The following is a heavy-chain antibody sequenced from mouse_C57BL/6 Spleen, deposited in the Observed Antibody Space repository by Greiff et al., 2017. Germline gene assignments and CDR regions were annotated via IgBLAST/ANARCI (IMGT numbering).Heavy chain of an antibody. CDR2: IHPNSGST. V-gene: IGHV1-64*01. CDR3: ARGGGGHLAY. Sequence: QVQLQQSGAELVKPGASVKLSCKASGYTFTSYWMHWVKQRPGQGLEWIGMIHPNSGSTNYNEKFKSKATLTVDKSSSTAYMHLSSLTSEDSAVYFGARGGGGHLAYWGQGTLVTVSA. J-gene: IGHJ3*01. CDR1: GYTFTSYW.